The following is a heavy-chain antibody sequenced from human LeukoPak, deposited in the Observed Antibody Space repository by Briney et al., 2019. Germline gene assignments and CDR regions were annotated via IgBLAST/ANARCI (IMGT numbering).Heavy chain of an antibody. D-gene: IGHD2-15*01. Sequence: GGSLRLSCTASGFMFSSFAIHWVRQAPGKGPEWGAVITYDGRSTYYADSVKGRFTISRDNSKNTLYLQMNSLRAEDTAVYYCAKVGGDCSGGSCYPIHMDVWGKGTTVTISS. CDR1: GFMFSSFA. CDR3: AKVGGDCSGGSCYPIHMDV. J-gene: IGHJ6*03. CDR2: ITYDGRST. V-gene: IGHV3-30*04.